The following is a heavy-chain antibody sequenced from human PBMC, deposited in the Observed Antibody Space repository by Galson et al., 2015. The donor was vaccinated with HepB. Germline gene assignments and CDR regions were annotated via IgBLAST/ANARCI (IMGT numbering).Heavy chain of an antibody. CDR1: GYTFTSYG. Sequence: SVKVSCKASGYTFTSYGISWVRQAPGQGLEWMGWISAYNGNTNYAQKLQGRVTMTTDTSTSTAYMELRSLRSDDTAVYYCARDLPGAIYYYDSSGYSRGFDPWGQGTLVTVSS. D-gene: IGHD3-22*01. J-gene: IGHJ5*02. V-gene: IGHV1-18*04. CDR3: ARDLPGAIYYYDSSGYSRGFDP. CDR2: ISAYNGNT.